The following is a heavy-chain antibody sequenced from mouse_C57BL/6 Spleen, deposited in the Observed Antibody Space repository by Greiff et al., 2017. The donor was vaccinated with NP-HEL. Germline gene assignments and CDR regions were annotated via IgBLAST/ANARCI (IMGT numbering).Heavy chain of an antibody. Sequence: EVKLVESGGGLVKPGGSLKLSCAASGFTFSSYAMSWVRQTPEKRLEWVATISDGGSYTYYPDNVKGRFTISRDNAKNNLYLQMSHLKSEDTAMYYCARDRHYGSSYDAMDYWGQGTSVTVSS. J-gene: IGHJ4*01. CDR1: GFTFSSYA. CDR2: ISDGGSYT. V-gene: IGHV5-4*01. CDR3: ARDRHYGSSYDAMDY. D-gene: IGHD1-1*01.